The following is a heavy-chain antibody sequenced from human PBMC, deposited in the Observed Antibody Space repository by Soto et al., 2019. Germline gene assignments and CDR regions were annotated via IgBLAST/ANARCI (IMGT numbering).Heavy chain of an antibody. CDR2: IYSGGST. CDR3: ARVFTYGSGSYLYYYGMDV. Sequence: ETLSLTCAVSGGSISSGDYSWNWIRQPPGKGLERVSVIYSGGSTYYAKSVKGRFTNSRDNSKNTLYLQMKSLRAEDKAVYYCARVFTYGSGSYLYYYGMDVWGQGTTVTVSS. J-gene: IGHJ6*02. CDR1: GGSISSGDYS. D-gene: IGHD3-10*01. V-gene: IGHV3-66*01.